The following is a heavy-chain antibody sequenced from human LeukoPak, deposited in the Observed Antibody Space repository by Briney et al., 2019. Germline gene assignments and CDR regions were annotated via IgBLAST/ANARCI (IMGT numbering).Heavy chain of an antibody. J-gene: IGHJ4*02. CDR2: ISSDGNRT. Sequence: GRPLRLSCAASGFTFSRYAMHWVRQAPGKGLEWVAVISSDGNRTYYADSVKGRFTLSRDNSNKTLHLQMKNLRADDTAVYYCALLSGPSYSWGRGTLVTVSS. V-gene: IGHV3-30-3*01. CDR1: GFTFSRYA. CDR3: ALLSGPSYS. D-gene: IGHD2-15*01.